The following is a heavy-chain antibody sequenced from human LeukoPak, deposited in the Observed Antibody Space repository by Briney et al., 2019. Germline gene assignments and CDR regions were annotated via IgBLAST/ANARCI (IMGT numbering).Heavy chain of an antibody. V-gene: IGHV3-30*18. CDR3: AKQFKIGVNYFDY. D-gene: IGHD3-22*01. CDR2: ISYDGGIK. J-gene: IGHJ4*02. Sequence: GGALRLSCAASGFTFSRYGIHWVRQAPGKGLEGVAVISYDGGIKYYADSVKGRYTISRDNSKNTLYLEMNSLGAEDTAVYYCAKQFKIGVNYFDYWGQGTLVTVSS. CDR1: GFTFSRYG.